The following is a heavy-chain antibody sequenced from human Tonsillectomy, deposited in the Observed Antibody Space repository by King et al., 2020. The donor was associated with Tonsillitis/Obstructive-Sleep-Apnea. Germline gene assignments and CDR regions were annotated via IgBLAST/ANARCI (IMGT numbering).Heavy chain of an antibody. D-gene: IGHD2-2*01. J-gene: IGHJ6*03. Sequence: VQLVESGGGVVQPGRSLRLSCAASGFTFSSYAMHWVRQAPGKGLEWVAVISYDGSNKYYADSVKGRFTISRDNSKNTLYLQMNSLRAEDTAVYYCARDPAVPATRDYYYYMDVWGKGTTVTVSS. CDR1: GFTFSSYA. CDR3: ARDPAVPATRDYYYYMDV. V-gene: IGHV3-30*04. CDR2: ISYDGSNK.